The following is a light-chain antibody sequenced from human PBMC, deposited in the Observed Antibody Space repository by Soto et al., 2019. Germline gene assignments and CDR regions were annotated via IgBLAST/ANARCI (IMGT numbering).Light chain of an antibody. CDR3: QQYNSYTWT. Sequence: EIVLTQSPATLSLSPGERATLSCRASRSVSSYLAWYQQIPGQAPRLLIYDASNRATGIPARFSGSGSETDFTLTISSLEPEDSAVYYCQQYNSYTWTFGQGTKVEIK. J-gene: IGKJ1*01. V-gene: IGKV3-11*01. CDR2: DAS. CDR1: RSVSSY.